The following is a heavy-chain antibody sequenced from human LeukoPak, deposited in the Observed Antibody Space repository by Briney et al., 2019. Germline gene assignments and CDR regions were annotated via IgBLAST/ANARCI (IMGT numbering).Heavy chain of an antibody. CDR2: ISYDGSNK. Sequence: PGRSLRLSCAASGFTFSSYGMHWVRQAPGKGLEWVAVISYDGSNKYYADSVKGRFTISRDNSKNTLYLQMNSLRAEDTAVYYCAKGYDSSGYYYAVDYWGQGTLVTVSS. CDR3: AKGYDSSGYYYAVDY. D-gene: IGHD3-22*01. J-gene: IGHJ4*02. V-gene: IGHV3-30*18. CDR1: GFTFSSYG.